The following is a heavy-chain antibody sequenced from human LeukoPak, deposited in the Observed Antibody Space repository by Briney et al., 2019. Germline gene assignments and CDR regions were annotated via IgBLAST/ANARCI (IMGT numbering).Heavy chain of an antibody. CDR3: TTDPYYIGSGPPPHVG. CDR2: IKRKSDGGTT. V-gene: IGHV3-15*01. D-gene: IGHD3-10*01. Sequence: GGSLRLSCAASGFTFSNAWITWVRQAPGKGLEWVGRIKRKSDGGTTDYGAPVKGRFTFSRDDSTNTLYLEMNSLETEDTAVYYCTTDPYYIGSGPPPHVGWGQGTLVTVSS. CDR1: GFTFSNAW. J-gene: IGHJ4*02.